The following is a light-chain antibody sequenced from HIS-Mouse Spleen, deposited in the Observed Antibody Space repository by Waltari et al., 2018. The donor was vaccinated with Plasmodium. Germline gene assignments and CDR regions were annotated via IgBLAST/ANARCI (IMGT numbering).Light chain of an antibody. CDR3: YSTDSSGNHRV. CDR1: ALPKKY. J-gene: IGLJ3*02. CDR2: EDS. Sequence: SYELTQPPSVSVSPGQTARITCSGDALPKKYAYWYQHKSGQAPVLGIYEDSKRHSGLPERFSGSSSGTMATLTSSGAQVEDEADYYCYSTDSSGNHRVFGGGTKLTVL. V-gene: IGLV3-10*01.